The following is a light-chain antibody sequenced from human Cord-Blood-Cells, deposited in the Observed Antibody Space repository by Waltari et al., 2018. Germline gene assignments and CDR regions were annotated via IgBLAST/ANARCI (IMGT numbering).Light chain of an antibody. J-gene: IGKJ4*01. CDR1: QSVSSY. CDR2: DAS. V-gene: IGKV3-11*01. Sequence: DIVFTQSPATLSLSPGERATRSCRASQSVSSYLAWYQQKPGQAPRLLIYDASNRATAIPARFSGSGSGTDFTLTISSPEPEDFAVYYCQQRSNWPPLTFGGGTKVEIK. CDR3: QQRSNWPPLT.